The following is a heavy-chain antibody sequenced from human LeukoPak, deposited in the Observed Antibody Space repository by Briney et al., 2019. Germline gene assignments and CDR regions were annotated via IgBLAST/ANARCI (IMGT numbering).Heavy chain of an antibody. D-gene: IGHD6-6*01. CDR3: ARDLMTLVAFGI. V-gene: IGHV4-30-4*08. J-gene: IGHJ3*02. CDR1: GGSISSGDYY. Sequence: SETLSLTCTVSGGSISSGDYYWSWIRQPPGKGLEWIGYIYYSGSTYYNPSLKSRVTISVDTSKNQFSLKLSSVTAADTAVYYCARDLMTLVAFGIWGQGTMVTVSS. CDR2: IYYSGST.